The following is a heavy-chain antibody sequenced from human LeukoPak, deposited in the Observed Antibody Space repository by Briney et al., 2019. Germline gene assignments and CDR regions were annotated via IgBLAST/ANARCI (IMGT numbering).Heavy chain of an antibody. Sequence: ASVKVSCKVSGYTLTELSMHWVRQAPGKGLEWMGCFDPEDGETIYAQKFQGRVTMTEDTSTDTAYMELSSLRSEDTAVYYCATDFPPEVRGVTNFDYWGQGTLVTVSS. CDR1: GYTLTELS. D-gene: IGHD3-10*01. V-gene: IGHV1-24*01. CDR2: FDPEDGET. J-gene: IGHJ4*02. CDR3: ATDFPPEVRGVTNFDY.